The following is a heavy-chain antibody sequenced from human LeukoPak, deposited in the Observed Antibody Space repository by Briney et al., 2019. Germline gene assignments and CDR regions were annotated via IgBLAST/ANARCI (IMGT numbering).Heavy chain of an antibody. CDR3: ARGYGDYDY. Sequence: SETLSFTCTVSGGSISSYYWSWIRQPPGKALEWIGYIYYSGSTNYNPSLKSRVIISVDTSKNQFSLKLSSVTAADTAVYYCARGYGDYDYWGQGTLVTVSS. CDR2: IYYSGST. J-gene: IGHJ4*02. CDR1: GGSISSYY. D-gene: IGHD4-17*01. V-gene: IGHV4-59*01.